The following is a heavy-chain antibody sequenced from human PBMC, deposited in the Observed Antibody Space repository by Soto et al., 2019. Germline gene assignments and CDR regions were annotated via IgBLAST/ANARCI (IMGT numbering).Heavy chain of an antibody. J-gene: IGHJ4*02. CDR1: GFTFSSYA. CDR2: ISYDGSNK. Sequence: GGSLRLSCAASGFTFSSYAMHWVRQAPGKGLEWVAVISYDGSNKYYADSVKGRFTISRDNSKNTLYLQMNSLRAEDTAVYYCARDLVDYTKMGACGEWGQGTLVTVSS. CDR3: ARDLVDYTKMGACGE. D-gene: IGHD4-4*01. V-gene: IGHV3-30-3*01.